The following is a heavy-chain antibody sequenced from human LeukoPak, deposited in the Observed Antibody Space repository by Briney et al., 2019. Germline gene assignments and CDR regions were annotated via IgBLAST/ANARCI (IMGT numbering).Heavy chain of an antibody. CDR2: ISSSSSYI. D-gene: IGHD3-16*02. V-gene: IGHV3-21*01. CDR1: GFTFSSYS. CDR3: ARAGYDYVWGSYRGEYFQQ. J-gene: IGHJ1*01. Sequence: GGSLRLSCAASGFTFSSYSMNWVRQAPGKGLEWVSSISSSSSYIYYADSVKGRFTISRDNAKNSLYLQMHSLRAEDTAVYYCARAGYDYVWGSYRGEYFQQWGQGTLVTVSS.